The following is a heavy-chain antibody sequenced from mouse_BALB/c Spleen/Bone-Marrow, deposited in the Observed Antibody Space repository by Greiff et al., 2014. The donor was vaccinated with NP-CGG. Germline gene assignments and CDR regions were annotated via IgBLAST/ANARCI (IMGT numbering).Heavy chain of an antibody. Sequence: EVKVEESGGGLVQPGGSRKLSCAASGFTFSSLGMHWVRQAPEKGLEWVAYISSGSSTIYYADTVKGRFTISRDNPKNTLFLQMTSLRSEDTAMYYCARSRGNYLYYAMDYWGQGTSVTVSS. J-gene: IGHJ4*01. CDR2: ISSGSSTI. CDR1: GFTFSSLG. CDR3: ARSRGNYLYYAMDY. V-gene: IGHV5-17*02. D-gene: IGHD2-1*01.